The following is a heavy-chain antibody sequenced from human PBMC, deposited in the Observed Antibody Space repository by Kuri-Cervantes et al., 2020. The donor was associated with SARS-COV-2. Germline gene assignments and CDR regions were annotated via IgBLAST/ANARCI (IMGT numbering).Heavy chain of an antibody. CDR3: AKSKGRENGWVYSSDLDAFDI. Sequence: ASVKVSCKVSGYTLTELSMHWVRQAPGKGLKWMGGFDPEDGETIYAQKFQGRVTMTEDTSTDTAYMELSSLRSEDTAVYYCAKSKGRENGWVYSSDLDAFDIWGQGTMVTVSS. V-gene: IGHV1-24*01. D-gene: IGHD3-22*01. CDR1: GYTLTELS. J-gene: IGHJ3*02. CDR2: FDPEDGET.